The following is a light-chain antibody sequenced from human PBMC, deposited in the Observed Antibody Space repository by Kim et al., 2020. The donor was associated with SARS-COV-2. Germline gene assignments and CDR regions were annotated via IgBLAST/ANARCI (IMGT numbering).Light chain of an antibody. J-gene: IGLJ3*02. CDR3: NSRDSSGSHHNWV. CDR1: SLRSDY. Sequence: GQTVRITGQGDSLRSDYASWYQQKPGQAPVLVIYGKNNRPSGVPDRFSGSSSENTASLTITGAQAEDEADYYCNSRDSSGSHHNWVFGGGTQLTVL. CDR2: GKN. V-gene: IGLV3-19*01.